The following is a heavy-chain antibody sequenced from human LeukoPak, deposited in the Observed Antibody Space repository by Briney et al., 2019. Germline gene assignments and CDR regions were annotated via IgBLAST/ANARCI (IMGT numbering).Heavy chain of an antibody. V-gene: IGHV3-9*01. CDR3: AREGYTSIVGALDAFDI. Sequence: GGSLRLSCAASGFTFDDYAMHWVRQAPGKGLEWVSGISWNSGSIGYADSVKGRFTISRDNAKNSLYLQMNSLRAEDTAVYYCAREGYTSIVGALDAFDIWGQGTMVTVSS. D-gene: IGHD1-26*01. CDR2: ISWNSGSI. CDR1: GFTFDDYA. J-gene: IGHJ3*02.